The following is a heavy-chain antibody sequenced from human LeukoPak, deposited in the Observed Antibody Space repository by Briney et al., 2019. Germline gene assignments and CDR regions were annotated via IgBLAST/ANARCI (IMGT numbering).Heavy chain of an antibody. CDR3: AAARNFRFEY. V-gene: IGHV3-74*01. CDR1: GLTFRTTW. CDR2: MNGEGTTI. Sequence: GGSLRLSCATSGLTFRTTWMHWVRQAPGKGLMWVSRMNGEGTTIDYADSVKGRFTVSRDYAKNTLFLQMNNLRTEDTALYFCAAARNFRFEYWGQGSLVIVSS. J-gene: IGHJ4*02. D-gene: IGHD1-7*01.